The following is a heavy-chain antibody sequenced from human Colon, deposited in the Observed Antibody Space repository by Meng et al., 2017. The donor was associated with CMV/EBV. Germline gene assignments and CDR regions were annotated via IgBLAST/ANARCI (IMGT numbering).Heavy chain of an antibody. J-gene: IGHJ5*02. D-gene: IGHD2/OR15-2a*01. CDR2: IFHTGTS. CDR1: GVPIRANNFY. V-gene: IGHV4-39*06. CDR3: ARDQLTNISDEGLGYFRLDP. Sequence: GSLRLSCSVTGVPIRANNFYWGWVRQPPGKGLEWIASIFHTGTSDSSPSLKSRITMSIDTSKNYFPLNLTSVTAADTAVYYCARDQLTNISDEGLGYFRLDPWGQGALVTVSS.